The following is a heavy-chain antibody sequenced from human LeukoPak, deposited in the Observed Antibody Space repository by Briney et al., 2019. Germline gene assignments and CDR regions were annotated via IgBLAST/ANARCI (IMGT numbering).Heavy chain of an antibody. J-gene: IGHJ4*02. CDR1: GGTFSSYG. Sequence: SVKVPCKASGGTFSSYGISWVRQAPGQGLEWMGRIIPILGIANYAQKFQGRVTITADKSTSTAYMELSSLRSEDTAVYYCARGRSITMVRGVNISPFDYWGQGTLVTVSS. D-gene: IGHD3-10*01. V-gene: IGHV1-69*04. CDR2: IIPILGIA. CDR3: ARGRSITMVRGVNISPFDY.